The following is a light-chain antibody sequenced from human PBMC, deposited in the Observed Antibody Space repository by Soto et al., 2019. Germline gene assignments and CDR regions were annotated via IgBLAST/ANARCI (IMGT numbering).Light chain of an antibody. V-gene: IGLV2-14*01. J-gene: IGLJ2*01. Sequence: QSVLTQPASVSGSPGQSITISCTGTSSDVGGYNYVSWYQQHPGNAPKLMIYDVSNRPSGVSNRFSGSKSGNTASLTISGLQAEDEADYYCSSYTSSSTLRVFGGGTKVTVL. CDR1: SSDVGGYNY. CDR3: SSYTSSSTLRV. CDR2: DVS.